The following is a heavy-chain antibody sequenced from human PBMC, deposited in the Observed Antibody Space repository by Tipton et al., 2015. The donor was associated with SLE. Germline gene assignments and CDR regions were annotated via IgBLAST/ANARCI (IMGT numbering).Heavy chain of an antibody. CDR3: ARGSVSETGTAGWWFDV. CDR2: VYYNGNT. Sequence: TLSLTCTVSGGSISSDGYYWNWIRHHPGKGPEWIGYVYYNGNTYYNPSLESRVSMSIDTSQNQFSLNLYSVTAADTAVYYCARGSVSETGTAGWWFDVWGQGRLVTVSS. V-gene: IGHV4-31*03. J-gene: IGHJ5*02. CDR1: GGSISSDGYY. D-gene: IGHD1-1*01.